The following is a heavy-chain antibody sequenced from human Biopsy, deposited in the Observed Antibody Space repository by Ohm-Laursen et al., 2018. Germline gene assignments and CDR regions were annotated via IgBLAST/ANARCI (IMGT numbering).Heavy chain of an antibody. D-gene: IGHD3-9*01. Sequence: SLRLSCAASGFRFDDYAMQWVRQVPGKGLEWVSRISWNSGSIGYVDSVEGRFTISRDNAKNSLYLQMNSLKAEDTALYYCARGYYDIGTGYHYDVFDFWGRGTLVTVSS. V-gene: IGHV3-9*01. J-gene: IGHJ3*01. CDR1: GFRFDDYA. CDR2: ISWNSGSI. CDR3: ARGYYDIGTGYHYDVFDF.